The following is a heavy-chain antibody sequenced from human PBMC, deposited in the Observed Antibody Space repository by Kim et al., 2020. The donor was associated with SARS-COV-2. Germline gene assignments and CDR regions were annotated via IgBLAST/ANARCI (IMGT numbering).Heavy chain of an antibody. V-gene: IGHV3-23*01. Sequence: SVKGRFTIARDNSKNTLYLQMNSLRAEDTAVYYCAKGARIVVVPAARVDYWGQGTLVTVSS. CDR3: AKGARIVVVPAARVDY. J-gene: IGHJ4*02. D-gene: IGHD2-2*01.